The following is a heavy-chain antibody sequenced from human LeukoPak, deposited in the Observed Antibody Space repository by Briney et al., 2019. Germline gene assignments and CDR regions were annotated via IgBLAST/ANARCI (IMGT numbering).Heavy chain of an antibody. CDR1: GFTFSNYW. V-gene: IGHV3-74*01. D-gene: IGHD3-22*01. CDR2: INSDGINT. CDR3: ARDDSSGYYGVY. Sequence: PGGSLRLSCAASGFTFSNYWMHWVRQAPGKGLVWVSRINSDGINTSYADSVKGRFTISRDNAKNSLYLQMNSLRAEDTALYYCARDDSSGYYGVYWGQGTLVTVSS. J-gene: IGHJ4*02.